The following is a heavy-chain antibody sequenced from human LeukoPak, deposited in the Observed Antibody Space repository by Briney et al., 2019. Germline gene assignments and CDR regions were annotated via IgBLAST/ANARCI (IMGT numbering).Heavy chain of an antibody. Sequence: PGGSLRLSCAASGFTVSSNYMSWVRQAPGEGLEWVSVIYSGGSTYYADSVKGRFTISRDNSKNTLYLQMNSLRAEDTAVYYCARDPSPGYYGMDVWGQGTTVTVSS. CDR3: ARDPSPGYYGMDV. J-gene: IGHJ6*02. V-gene: IGHV3-53*01. CDR2: IYSGGST. CDR1: GFTVSSNY.